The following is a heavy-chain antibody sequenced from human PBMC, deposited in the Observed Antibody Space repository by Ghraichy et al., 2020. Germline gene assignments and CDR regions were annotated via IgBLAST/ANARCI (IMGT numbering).Heavy chain of an antibody. CDR1: GFTFSNAW. D-gene: IGHD3-22*01. V-gene: IGHV3-15*01. CDR2: IKSKTDGGTT. J-gene: IGHJ4*02. Sequence: GGSLRLSCAASGFTFSNAWMSWVRQAPGKGLEWVGRIKSKTDGGTTDYAAPVKGRFTISRDDSKNTLYLQMNSLKIEDTAMYYCSREWLSLFYWGQGTLVTVSS. CDR3: SREWLSLFY.